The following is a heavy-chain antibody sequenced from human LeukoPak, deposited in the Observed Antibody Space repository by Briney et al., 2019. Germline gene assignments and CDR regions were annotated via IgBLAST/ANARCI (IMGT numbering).Heavy chain of an antibody. CDR2: INPNSGGT. Sequence: ASVKVSCKASGYTFTGYYMHWVRQAPGQGLEWMGWINPNSGGTNYAQKFQGRVTMTRDTSISTAYMELSRLRSDDTAVYYCARVDSSGWYGFDYWGQGTLVTVSS. D-gene: IGHD6-19*01. CDR1: GYTFTGYY. V-gene: IGHV1-2*02. CDR3: ARVDSSGWYGFDY. J-gene: IGHJ4*02.